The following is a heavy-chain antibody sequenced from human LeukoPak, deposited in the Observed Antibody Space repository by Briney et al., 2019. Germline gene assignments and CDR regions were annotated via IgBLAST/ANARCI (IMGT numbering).Heavy chain of an antibody. CDR3: TTVFGYSSGWYFDAFDT. J-gene: IGHJ3*02. CDR2: IRSKAYGGTT. V-gene: IGHV3-49*03. Sequence: GGSLRLSCTASGFTFGDYAMSWFRQAPGKGRDGVGFIRSKAYGGTTEYAASVKGRFTISRDDSKSIAYLQMNSLKTEDTAVYYCTTVFGYSSGWYFDAFDTWGQGTMVTVSS. D-gene: IGHD6-19*01. CDR1: GFTFGDYA.